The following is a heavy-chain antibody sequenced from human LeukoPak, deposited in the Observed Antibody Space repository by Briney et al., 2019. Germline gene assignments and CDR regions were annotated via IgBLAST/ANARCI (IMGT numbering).Heavy chain of an antibody. Sequence: GGSLRLSCAASGFTFSSYSMNWVRQAPGKGLEWVSYISSSSSTIYYADYVKGPFTISRDNDKNSLYLQMNSLRAEDTAVYYCARASYNSDWYFDKWGQGTLVTVSS. D-gene: IGHD6-19*01. CDR1: GFTFSSYS. J-gene: IGHJ4*02. V-gene: IGHV3-48*01. CDR3: ARASYNSDWYFDK. CDR2: ISSSSSTI.